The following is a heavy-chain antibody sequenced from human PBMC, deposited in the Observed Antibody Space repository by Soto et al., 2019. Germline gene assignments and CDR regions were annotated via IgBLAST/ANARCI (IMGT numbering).Heavy chain of an antibody. Sequence: EVQLVESGGGPVKPGGSLRLSCAASGFTFSSYSMNWVRQAPGKGLEWVSSISSSSSYIYYADSVKGRFTISRDNAKNSLYLQMNSLRAEDTAVYYCARRAPVLESIYYYMDVWGKGTTVTVSS. D-gene: IGHD6-6*01. CDR1: GFTFSSYS. V-gene: IGHV3-21*01. CDR2: ISSSSSYI. CDR3: ARRAPVLESIYYYMDV. J-gene: IGHJ6*03.